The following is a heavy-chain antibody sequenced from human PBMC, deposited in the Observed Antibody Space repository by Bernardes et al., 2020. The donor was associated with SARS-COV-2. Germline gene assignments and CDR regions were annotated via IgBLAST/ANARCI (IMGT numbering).Heavy chain of an antibody. CDR2: SYPGGDT. Sequence: SLRLSCAASGFTVSDNYISWVRQAPGKGLEWVSVSYPGGDTYYADSVKGRFTISRDNSKNALFVQMNSLRDEDTAVYYCARDRYYDASGYYYYYYGMDVWGQGTTVTVSS. CDR3: ARDRYYDASGYYYYYYGMDV. V-gene: IGHV3-66*02. J-gene: IGHJ6*02. D-gene: IGHD3-22*01. CDR1: GFTVSDNY.